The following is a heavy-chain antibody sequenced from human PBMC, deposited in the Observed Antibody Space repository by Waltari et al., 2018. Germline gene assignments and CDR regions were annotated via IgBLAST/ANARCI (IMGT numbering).Heavy chain of an antibody. CDR2: IIPMFGTA. Sequence: QVQLVQSGAEVKKPGSSVKVSCKASGGSFSTYGIPWVRQAPGQGLEWMGGIIPMFGTANYAQKFQERVSITTDGSMTTAYMELSSLTSEDTAVYYCARGGLYGQQLLESAFEIWGQGTQVTVSS. CDR1: GGSFSTYG. V-gene: IGHV1-69*05. J-gene: IGHJ3*02. D-gene: IGHD6-13*01. CDR3: ARGGLYGQQLLESAFEI.